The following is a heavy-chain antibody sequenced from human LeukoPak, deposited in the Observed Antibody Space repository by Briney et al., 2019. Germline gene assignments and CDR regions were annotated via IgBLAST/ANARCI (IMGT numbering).Heavy chain of an antibody. V-gene: IGHV3-23*01. CDR1: GFTFSSYA. CDR3: AKILGYCSSTSCSHYYYYGMDV. D-gene: IGHD2-2*01. Sequence: PGGSLRLSCAASGFTFSSYAMSWVRQAPGKGPEWVSAISGSGGSTYYADSVKGRFTISRDNSKNTLYLQMNSLRAEDTAVYYCAKILGYCSSTSCSHYYYYGMDVWGQGTTVTVSS. J-gene: IGHJ6*02. CDR2: ISGSGGST.